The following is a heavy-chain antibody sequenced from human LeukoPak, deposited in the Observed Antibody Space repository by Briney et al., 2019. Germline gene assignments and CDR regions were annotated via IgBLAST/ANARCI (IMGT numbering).Heavy chain of an antibody. Sequence: SETLSLTCTVSSHSMSSVYYRGWIRQPPGKGLEGLGSIYHSGNTLCNPSLKSRLTIQVDTSKHQFSLNLSPVTAAYTAVYYCARGSSWPAYFDYWGEGTLVSVSS. CDR1: SHSMSSVYY. J-gene: IGHJ4*02. CDR2: IYHSGNT. D-gene: IGHD6-13*01. CDR3: ARGSSWPAYFDY. V-gene: IGHV4-38-2*02.